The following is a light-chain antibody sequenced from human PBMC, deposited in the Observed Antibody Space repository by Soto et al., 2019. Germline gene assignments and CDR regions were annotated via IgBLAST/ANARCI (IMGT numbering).Light chain of an antibody. V-gene: IGKV3D-20*02. J-gene: IGKJ1*01. Sequence: EIVLTQSPGTLSLSPGERATLSCRASQSIKNNFLAWYQQKPGQAPRLLIFGASSRSSGIPYRFSGSGSGTDFTLTISSLEPEDFAVYYCQQRSNWWTFGQGTKVDIK. CDR1: QSIKNNF. CDR3: QQRSNWWT. CDR2: GAS.